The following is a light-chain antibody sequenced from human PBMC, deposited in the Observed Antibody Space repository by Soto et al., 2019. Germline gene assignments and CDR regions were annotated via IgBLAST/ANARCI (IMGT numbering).Light chain of an antibody. V-gene: IGKV1-33*01. CDR3: QHFHNLPVT. Sequence: DIQMTQSPSSLSASVGDRVTITCQASEDINNNLNWYQQKPGEAPKLLISDASNLETGVPSRFSGGGSVTHITFTISSLQPEDIATYYCQHFHNLPVTFGGGTKVEMK. CDR1: EDINNN. CDR2: DAS. J-gene: IGKJ4*01.